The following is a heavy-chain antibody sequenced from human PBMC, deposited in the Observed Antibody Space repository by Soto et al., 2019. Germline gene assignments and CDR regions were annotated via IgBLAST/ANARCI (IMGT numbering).Heavy chain of an antibody. J-gene: IGHJ5*02. CDR1: GFTFSSYG. D-gene: IGHD7-27*01. CDR2: ISYDGSNK. V-gene: IGHV3-30*18. Sequence: QVQLVESGGGVVQPGRSLRLSCAASGFTFSSYGMHWVRQAPGKELEWVAVISYDGSNKYYADSVKGRFTISRDNSKNTLYLQMNSLRAEDTAVYYCAKAFGLSGWFDPWGQGTLVTVSS. CDR3: AKAFGLSGWFDP.